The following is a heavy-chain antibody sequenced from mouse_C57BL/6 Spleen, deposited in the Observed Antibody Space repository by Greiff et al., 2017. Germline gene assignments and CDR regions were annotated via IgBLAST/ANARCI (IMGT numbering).Heavy chain of an antibody. Sequence: QVQLQQSGAELMKPGASVKLSCKATGYTFTGYWIEWVKQRPGHGLEWIGEILPGSGSTNNNEKFKGKATFTADTSSNTAYMQLSSLTTEDSAIYYCARRTGGNFDYWGQGTTLTVSS. V-gene: IGHV1-9*01. CDR2: ILPGSGST. D-gene: IGHD4-1*01. J-gene: IGHJ2*01. CDR3: ARRTGGNFDY. CDR1: GYTFTGYW.